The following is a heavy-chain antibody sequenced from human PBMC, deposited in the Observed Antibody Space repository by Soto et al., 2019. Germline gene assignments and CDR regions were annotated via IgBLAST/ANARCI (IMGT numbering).Heavy chain of an antibody. CDR1: GFTFSSYA. CDR3: AKAMVRGAVDHYGMDV. D-gene: IGHD3-10*01. Sequence: PWGSLRLSCAASGFTFSSYAMSWVRQAPGKGLEWVSAISGSGGSTYYADSVKGRFTISRDNSKNTLYLQMNSLRAEDTAVYYCAKAMVRGAVDHYGMDVWGQGTTVTVS. V-gene: IGHV3-23*01. J-gene: IGHJ6*02. CDR2: ISGSGGST.